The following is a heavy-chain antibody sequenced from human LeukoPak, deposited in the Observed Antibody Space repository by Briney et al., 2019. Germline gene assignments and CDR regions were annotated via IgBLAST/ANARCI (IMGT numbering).Heavy chain of an antibody. CDR2: MNPNSGNT. D-gene: IGHD6-19*01. Sequence: GASVKVSCKASGYTFTSYDINWVRQATGQGLEWMGWMNPNSGNTGYAQKFQGRVTITRNTSISTAYMELSSLRSEDTAVYYCARGSRDSILGSGWYEWFDPWGQGTLVTVSS. J-gene: IGHJ5*02. CDR3: ARGSRDSILGSGWYEWFDP. V-gene: IGHV1-8*03. CDR1: GYTFTSYD.